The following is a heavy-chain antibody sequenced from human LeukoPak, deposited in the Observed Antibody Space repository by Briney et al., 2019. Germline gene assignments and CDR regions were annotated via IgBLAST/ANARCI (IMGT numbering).Heavy chain of an antibody. CDR3: ARRYCSSTSCYVGFDY. CDR1: GYSFTSYW. CDR2: IYPGDSDT. V-gene: IGHV5-51*01. Sequence: GESLKISCKCSGYSFTSYWIGWVRQMPGKGLEWMGIIYPGDSDTRYSPSFQGQVTISADKSISTAYLQWSSLKASDTAMYYCARRYCSSTSCYVGFDYWGQGTLVTVSS. D-gene: IGHD2-2*01. J-gene: IGHJ4*02.